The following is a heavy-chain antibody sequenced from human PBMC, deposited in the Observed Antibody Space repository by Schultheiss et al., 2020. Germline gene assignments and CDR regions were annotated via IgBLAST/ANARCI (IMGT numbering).Heavy chain of an antibody. CDR1: GYTFTSYG. CDR2: IIPIFGTA. J-gene: IGHJ4*02. CDR3: ATRPLRWLHLGYYFDY. V-gene: IGHV1-69*13. D-gene: IGHD5-24*01. Sequence: SVKVSCETSGYTFTSYGISWVRQAPGQGLEWMGGIIPIFGTANYAQKFQGRVTITADESTSTAYMELSSLRSEDTAVYYCATRPLRWLHLGYYFDYWGQGTLVTVSS.